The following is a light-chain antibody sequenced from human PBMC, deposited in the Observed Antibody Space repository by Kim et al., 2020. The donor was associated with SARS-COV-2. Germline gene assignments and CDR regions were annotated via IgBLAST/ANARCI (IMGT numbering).Light chain of an antibody. Sequence: ASVGDRVTITCRESQSVSTYLNWYQQKPGKAPNLLIYGASSLQSGGPSRFSGSGSGTDFTLTISSLQPEDFATYYCLQSYNIPRTFGQGTKVDIK. CDR3: LQSYNIPRT. J-gene: IGKJ1*01. CDR2: GAS. V-gene: IGKV1-39*01. CDR1: QSVSTY.